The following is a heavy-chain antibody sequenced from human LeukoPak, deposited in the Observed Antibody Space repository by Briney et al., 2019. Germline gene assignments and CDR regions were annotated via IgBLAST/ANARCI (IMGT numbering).Heavy chain of an antibody. CDR3: ARDPSAVAGYFDS. CDR1: GFTFSRYW. D-gene: IGHD6-19*01. V-gene: IGHV3-74*01. Sequence: GGSLRLSCAASGFTFSRYWMHWVRQAPGKGLVWVSRIEGDESSTTYADSVKGRFSISRDNAKNTLYLEMNSLRAEDTAVYYWARDPSAVAGYFDSWGQGTLVTVSP. CDR2: IEGDESST. J-gene: IGHJ4*02.